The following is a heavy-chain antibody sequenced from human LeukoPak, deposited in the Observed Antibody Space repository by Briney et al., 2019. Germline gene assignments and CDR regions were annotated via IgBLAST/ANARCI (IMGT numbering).Heavy chain of an antibody. Sequence: GESLKISCKGSGYSFSNYWIGWVRQMPAKGLEWVGIIYPGDSDTRYSPSFQGQVTISADKSISTAYLQWSSLKASDTAMFYCARSINFWSGYYYESFDYWGQGTLVTASS. CDR2: IYPGDSDT. V-gene: IGHV5-51*01. J-gene: IGHJ4*02. CDR3: ARSINFWSGYYYESFDY. D-gene: IGHD3-3*01. CDR1: GYSFSNYW.